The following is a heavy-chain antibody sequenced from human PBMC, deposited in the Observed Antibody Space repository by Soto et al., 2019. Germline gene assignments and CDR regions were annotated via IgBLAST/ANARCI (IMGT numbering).Heavy chain of an antibody. D-gene: IGHD6-6*01. CDR3: ARVSSSSAFGMDV. Sequence: SETLSLTCAVYGGSFSGYYWSWIRQPPGKGLEWIGEINHSGSTNYNPSLKSRVTISIDKSKNQFSLKLRSVTAADTAVYYCARVSSSSAFGMDVWGQGTTVTVSS. J-gene: IGHJ6*02. V-gene: IGHV4-34*01. CDR1: GGSFSGYY. CDR2: INHSGST.